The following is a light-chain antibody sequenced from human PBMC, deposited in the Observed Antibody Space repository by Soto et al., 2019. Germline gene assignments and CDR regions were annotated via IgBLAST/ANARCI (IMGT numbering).Light chain of an antibody. J-gene: IGLJ3*02. Sequence: QSVLTQPPSASGPPGQRVTISCSGSSSNIGKNPVYWYQHLPGTAPKLLIYXNDQRXXXXXXRFSGSKSGTSASLAISGLXXXXXXXXYCATWDDNLSGRVFGGGTKLTVL. CDR1: SSNIGKNP. V-gene: IGLV1-47*01. CDR3: ATWDDNLSGRV. CDR2: XND.